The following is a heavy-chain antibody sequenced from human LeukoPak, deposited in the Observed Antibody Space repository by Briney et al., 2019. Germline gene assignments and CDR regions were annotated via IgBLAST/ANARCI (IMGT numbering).Heavy chain of an antibody. J-gene: IGHJ3*02. V-gene: IGHV1-2*02. CDR3: AREAGGGYSYGSAFDI. CDR1: GYTFTGYY. D-gene: IGHD5-18*01. CDR2: INPNSGGT. Sequence: ASVKVSCKASGYTFTGYYMHWVRQAPGQGLEWMGWINPNSGGTNYAQKFQGRVTMTRDTSISTAYMELSRLRSDDTAVYYCAREAGGGYSYGSAFDIWGQGTMVTVSS.